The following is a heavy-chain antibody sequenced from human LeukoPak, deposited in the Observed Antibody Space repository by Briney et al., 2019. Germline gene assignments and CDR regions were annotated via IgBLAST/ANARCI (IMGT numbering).Heavy chain of an antibody. J-gene: IGHJ2*01. CDR1: GGSISSYY. CDR2: IYYSGST. Sequence: SETLSLTCTVSGGSISSYYWSWIRQPPGKGLEWIGYIYYSGSTNYNPSLKSRVTISVDTSKNQFSLKLSSVTAADTAVYYCARQKGRDGYNSWYFDLWGRGTLVTVSS. CDR3: ARQKGRDGYNSWYFDL. D-gene: IGHD5-24*01. V-gene: IGHV4-59*08.